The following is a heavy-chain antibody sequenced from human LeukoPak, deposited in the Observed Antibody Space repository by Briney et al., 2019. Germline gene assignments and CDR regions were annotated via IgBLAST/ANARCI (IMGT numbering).Heavy chain of an antibody. CDR3: ARLRNGIDY. D-gene: IGHD1-1*01. CDR1: GRSISSYY. CDR2: IYYSGST. V-gene: IGHV4-59*08. Sequence: PSETLSLTCTVSGRSISSYYWSWIPQPPGKGLEWIGYIYYSGSTNYNPSLKSRVTISVDTSKNQFSLKLSSVTAADTAVYYCARLRNGIDYWGQGTLVTVSS. J-gene: IGHJ4*02.